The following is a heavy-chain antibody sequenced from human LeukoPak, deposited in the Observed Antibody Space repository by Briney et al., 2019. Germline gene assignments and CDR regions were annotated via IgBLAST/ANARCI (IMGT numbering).Heavy chain of an antibody. V-gene: IGHV4-59*08. CDR1: GGSISSYY. CDR2: IYYSGST. D-gene: IGHD3-22*01. Sequence: SETLSLTCTVSGGSISSYYWSWIRQPPGKGLEWIGYIYYSGSTNYNPSLKGRVTISVDTSKNQFSLKLSSVTAADTAVYYCASGQIDYYDSSGYYLNLPNYWGQGTLVTVSS. CDR3: ASGQIDYYDSSGYYLNLPNY. J-gene: IGHJ4*02.